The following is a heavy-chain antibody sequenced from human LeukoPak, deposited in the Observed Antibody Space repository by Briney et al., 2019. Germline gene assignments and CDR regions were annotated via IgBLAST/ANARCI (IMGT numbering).Heavy chain of an antibody. CDR2: IIPILGIA. CDR1: GGTFSSYA. J-gene: IGHJ4*02. D-gene: IGHD3-3*01. V-gene: IGHV1-69*04. CDR3: ARDYRDFWSGYYQYFDY. Sequence: GASVKVSCKASGGTFSSYAISWVRQAPGQGLEWMGRIIPILGIANYAQKFQGRVTITADKSTSTAYMELSSLRSEDTAVYYCARDYRDFWSGYYQYFDYWGQGTLVTVSS.